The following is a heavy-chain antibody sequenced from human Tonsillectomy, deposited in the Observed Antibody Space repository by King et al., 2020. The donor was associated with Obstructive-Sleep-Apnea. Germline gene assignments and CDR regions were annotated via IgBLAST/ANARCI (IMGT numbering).Heavy chain of an antibody. CDR1: GFTFGDYA. CDR2: IRSKAYGGTT. CDR3: TREDYYDSSGYYPPPFDY. V-gene: IGHV3-49*03. D-gene: IGHD3-22*01. J-gene: IGHJ4*02. Sequence: QLVQSGGGLVQPGRSLRLSCTASGFTFGDYAMSWFRQAPGKGLEWVGFIRSKAYGGTTEYAASVKGRFTISRDDSKSIAYLQMNSLKTEDTAMYYCTREDYYDSSGYYPPPFDYWGQGTLVTVSS.